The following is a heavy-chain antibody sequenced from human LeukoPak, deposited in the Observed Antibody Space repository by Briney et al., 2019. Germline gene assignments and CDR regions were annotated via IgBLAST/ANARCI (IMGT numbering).Heavy chain of an antibody. CDR1: GFTFSSYS. J-gene: IGHJ4*02. CDR2: ISSSSSYI. D-gene: IGHD6-13*01. CDR3: ARYPAAGKGEVDY. V-gene: IGHV3-21*01. Sequence: GGSLRLSCAASGFTFSSYSMNWVRQAPGKGLEWVSSISSSSSYIYYADSVKGRFTISRDNAKNSLYLQMNSLRAEDTAVYYCARYPAAGKGEVDYWGQGTLVTVSS.